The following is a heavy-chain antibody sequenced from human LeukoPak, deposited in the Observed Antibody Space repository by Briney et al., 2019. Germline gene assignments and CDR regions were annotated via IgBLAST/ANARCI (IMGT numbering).Heavy chain of an antibody. CDR1: GGTLSSYA. Sequence: ASVKVSYKASGGTLSSYAISWVRQAPGQGLEWMGRIIPIFGIANYAQKFQGRATITADKSTSTAYMELSSLRSEDTAVYYCARGKVVVENWFDPWGQGTLVTVSS. D-gene: IGHD2-2*01. CDR2: IIPIFGIA. J-gene: IGHJ5*02. CDR3: ARGKVVVENWFDP. V-gene: IGHV1-69*04.